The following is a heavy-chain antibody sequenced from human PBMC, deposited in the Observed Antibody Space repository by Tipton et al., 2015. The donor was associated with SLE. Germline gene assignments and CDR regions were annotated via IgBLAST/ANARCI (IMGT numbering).Heavy chain of an antibody. V-gene: IGHV3-21*01. Sequence: GSLRLSCAASGFTFSSYSMNWVRQAPGKGLEWVSSISSSSSYIYYADSVKGRFTISRDNAKNSLYLQMNSLRAEDTAVYYCARVGAHHDAFDIWGQGTMVTVSS. CDR1: GFTFSSYS. CDR3: ARVGAHHDAFDI. J-gene: IGHJ3*02. D-gene: IGHD1-26*01. CDR2: ISSSSSYI.